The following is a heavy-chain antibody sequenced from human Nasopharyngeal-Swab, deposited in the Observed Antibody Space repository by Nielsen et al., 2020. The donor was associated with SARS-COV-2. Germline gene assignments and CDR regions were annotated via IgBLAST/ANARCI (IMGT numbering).Heavy chain of an antibody. CDR2: IYYSGST. V-gene: IGHV4-59*01. CDR3: ARGGSGWSTTFDY. J-gene: IGHJ4*02. Sequence: WIRQPPGKGLEWIGYIYYSGSTNYNPSLKSRVTISVGTSKNQFSPKLSSVTAADTAVYYCARGGSGWSTTFDYWGQGTLVTVSS. D-gene: IGHD6-19*01.